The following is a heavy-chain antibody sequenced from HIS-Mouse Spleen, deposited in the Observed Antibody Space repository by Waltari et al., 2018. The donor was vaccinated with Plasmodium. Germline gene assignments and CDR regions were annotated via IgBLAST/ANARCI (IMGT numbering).Heavy chain of an antibody. V-gene: IGHV3-7*01. D-gene: IGHD6-13*01. J-gene: IGHJ2*01. CDR3: ASSWYWYFDL. Sequence: EVQLVESGGGLVQSGGSLRLSCAASGHTFSSYWMSWVRQAPGKGLEWVANIKQDGSEKYYVDSVKGRFTISRDNAKNSLYLQMNSLRAEDTAVYYCASSWYWYFDLWGRGTLVTVSS. CDR1: GHTFSSYW. CDR2: IKQDGSEK.